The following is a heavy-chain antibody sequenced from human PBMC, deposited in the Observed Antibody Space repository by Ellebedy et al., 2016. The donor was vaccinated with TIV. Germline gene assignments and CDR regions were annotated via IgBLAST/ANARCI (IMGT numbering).Heavy chain of an antibody. CDR3: ARDRRFREVIAARRGDYYYYGIDV. V-gene: IGHV4-59*01. CDR2: IDYSGDT. J-gene: IGHJ6*02. D-gene: IGHD6-6*01. CDR1: GGSISSYY. Sequence: MPSETLSLTCTVSGGSISSYYWSWIRQPPGKGLEWIGYIDYSGDTNYNPSLKSRVSLSVDTSKNQFALTLKSVTTADTAVYYCARDRRFREVIAARRGDYYYYGIDVWGQGTTVTVSS.